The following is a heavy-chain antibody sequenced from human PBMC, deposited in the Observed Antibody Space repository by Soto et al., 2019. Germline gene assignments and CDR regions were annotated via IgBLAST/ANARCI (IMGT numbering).Heavy chain of an antibody. CDR3: ARGSSIAGLYYGMDV. CDR1: GGSISSGGYY. CDR2: NYYSGIT. Sequence: QVQLQESGPGLVKPSQTLSLTCTVSGGSISSGGYYWTWIRQHPGKGLEWIGYNYYSGITYYNPSLKSRVTISLDTSKNQLALKLSSVTVADTAVYYCARGSSIAGLYYGMDVWGQGTTVTVSS. D-gene: IGHD6-6*01. V-gene: IGHV4-31*03. J-gene: IGHJ6*02.